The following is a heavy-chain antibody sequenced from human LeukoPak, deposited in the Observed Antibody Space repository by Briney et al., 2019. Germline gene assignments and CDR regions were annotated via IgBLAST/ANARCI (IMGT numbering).Heavy chain of an antibody. CDR1: GFTFDDYT. CDR3: AKDLGYCSGGSCYFNGMDV. Sequence: GGCLRLSCAASGFTFDDYTMHWVRQAPGKGLEWVSLISWDGGSTYYADSVKGRFTISRDNSKNSLYLQMNSLRTEDTALYYCAKDLGYCSGGSCYFNGMDVWGQGTTVTVSS. V-gene: IGHV3-43*01. D-gene: IGHD2-15*01. J-gene: IGHJ6*02. CDR2: ISWDGGST.